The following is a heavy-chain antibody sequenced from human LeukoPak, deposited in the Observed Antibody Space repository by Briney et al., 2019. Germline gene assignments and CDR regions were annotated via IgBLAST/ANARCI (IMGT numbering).Heavy chain of an antibody. Sequence: ASVKASCKASGYTFTSYAMNWVRQAPGQGLEWMGWINAGNGNTKYSQKFQGRVTITRDTSASTAYMELSSLRSEDTAVYYCARAPYSSGWYQDKDWGQGTLVTVSS. J-gene: IGHJ4*02. D-gene: IGHD6-19*01. CDR1: GYTFTSYA. CDR2: INAGNGNT. CDR3: ARAPYSSGWYQDKD. V-gene: IGHV1-3*01.